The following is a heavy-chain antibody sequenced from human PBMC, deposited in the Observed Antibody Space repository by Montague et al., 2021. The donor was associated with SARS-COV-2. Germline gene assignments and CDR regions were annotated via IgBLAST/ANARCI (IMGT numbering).Heavy chain of an antibody. D-gene: IGHD5-12*01. CDR1: GFTVTSNY. V-gene: IGHV3-53*01. CDR3: ARGGGLRNYGMDA. CDR2: IYDGGST. J-gene: IGHJ6*02. Sequence: SLSLSFAASGFTVTSNYMSWVRQAPGKGLEWVSVIYDGGSTYYADSVKGRFTISRDNSKNTLYLQMNSLRAEDTAVYYCARGGGLRNYGMDAWGQGTTVTVSS.